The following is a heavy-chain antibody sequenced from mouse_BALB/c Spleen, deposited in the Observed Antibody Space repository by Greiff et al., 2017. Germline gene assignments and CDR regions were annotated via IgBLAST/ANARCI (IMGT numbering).Heavy chain of an antibody. CDR2: IYPGDGDT. J-gene: IGHJ4*01. V-gene: IGHV1-87*01. CDR1: GYTFTSYW. CDR3: AREGPYAMDY. Sequence: SGAELARPGASVKLSCKASGYTFTSYWMQWVKQRPGQGLEWIGAIYPGDGDTKYTQKFKGKATLTADKSSSTAYMQLSSLASEDSAVYYCAREGPYAMDYWGQGTSVTVSS.